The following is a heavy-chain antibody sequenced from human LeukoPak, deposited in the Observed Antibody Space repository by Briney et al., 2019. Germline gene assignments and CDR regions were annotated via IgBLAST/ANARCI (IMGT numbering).Heavy chain of an antibody. J-gene: IGHJ4*02. CDR2: INPKSGGT. CDR1: GYTFTSYD. Sequence: GASVKVSCKASGYTFTSYDLNWVRQAPGQGLEWMGWINPKSGGTNYAQQFQDRVTMTRDTSISSTYMELSRLKSDDTAVYYCVRDLGISGWYAPPLGYFDSWGQGTLVTVSS. V-gene: IGHV1-2*02. D-gene: IGHD6-19*01. CDR3: VRDLGISGWYAPPLGYFDS.